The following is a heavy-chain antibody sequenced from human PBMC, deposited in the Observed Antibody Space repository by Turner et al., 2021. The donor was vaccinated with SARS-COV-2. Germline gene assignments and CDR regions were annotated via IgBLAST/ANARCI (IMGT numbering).Heavy chain of an antibody. J-gene: IGHJ4*02. V-gene: IGHV1-24*01. D-gene: IGHD1-7*01. CDR1: GYTLSELS. CDR3: ATSWELPDAYFDS. CDR2: FNPEDGEP. Sequence: QVHLPQSGAEVKKPGASVKVSCKVSGYTLSELSIHWVRQAPGKGPEWMGGFNPEDGEPIYAQMFQGRFSLTEDTSTDTLYMERSSLRSEDTAVYYCATSWELPDAYFDSWGQGTLVTVSS.